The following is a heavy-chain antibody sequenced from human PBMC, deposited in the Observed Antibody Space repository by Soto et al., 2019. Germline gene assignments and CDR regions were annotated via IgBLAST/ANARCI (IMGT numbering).Heavy chain of an antibody. J-gene: IGHJ6*02. Sequence: QVQLVESGGGVVQPGRSLRLSCAASGFTFSSYGMHWVRQAPGKGLEWVAVIWYDGSNKYYADSVKGRFTISRDNSKNTLYLQMNSLRAEDTAVYYCAREFATVTTRPYYYNGMDVWGQGTTVTVSS. CDR3: AREFATVTTRPYYYNGMDV. V-gene: IGHV3-33*01. D-gene: IGHD4-17*01. CDR1: GFTFSSYG. CDR2: IWYDGSNK.